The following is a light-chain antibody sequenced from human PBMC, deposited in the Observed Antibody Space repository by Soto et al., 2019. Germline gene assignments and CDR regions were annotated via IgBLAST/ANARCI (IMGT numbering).Light chain of an antibody. CDR3: SSYADSNSYV. CDR2: EVS. Sequence: QSALTQPPSASGSPGQSVTISCTGTSSDVGDYNYVSWYQQHPGKAPKLMIYEVSKRPSGVPDRFSGSKSGNTASLTVSGLQAEDEADYYCSSYADSNSYVFGTGTKQTVL. J-gene: IGLJ1*01. V-gene: IGLV2-8*01. CDR1: SSDVGDYNY.